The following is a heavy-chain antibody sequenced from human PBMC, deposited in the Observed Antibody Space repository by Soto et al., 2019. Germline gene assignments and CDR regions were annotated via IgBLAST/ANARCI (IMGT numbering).Heavy chain of an antibody. CDR3: ARLSFRGWYFDY. CDR1: GGSISSSSYY. CDR2: IYYSGST. Sequence: SETLSLTCTVSGGSISSSSYYWGWIRQPPGKGLEWIGSIYYSGSTYYNPSLKSRVTISVDTSKNQFSLKLSSVTAADTAVYYCARLSFRGWYFDYWGQGTLVTVSS. V-gene: IGHV4-39*01. D-gene: IGHD3-10*01. J-gene: IGHJ4*02.